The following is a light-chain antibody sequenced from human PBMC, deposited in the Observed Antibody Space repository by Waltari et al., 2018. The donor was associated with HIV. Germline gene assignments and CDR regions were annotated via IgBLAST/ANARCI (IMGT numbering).Light chain of an antibody. CDR3: QQYYRTPWT. CDR2: WAS. J-gene: IGKJ1*01. V-gene: IGKV4-1*01. CDR1: QSILYSANNKNY. Sequence: DIVMIQSPDSLTVSLGERATINCKSSQSILYSANNKNYLTWYQQNPGQPTKLHIYWASTRTSGVANGCCSGGSVTESTLTSSSQQAEDVAVDYCQQYYRTPWTFGQGTKVEIK.